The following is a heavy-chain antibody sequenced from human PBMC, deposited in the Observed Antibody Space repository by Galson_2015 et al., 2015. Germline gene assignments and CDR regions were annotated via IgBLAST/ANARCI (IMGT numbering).Heavy chain of an antibody. J-gene: IGHJ4*02. D-gene: IGHD3-10*01. CDR1: GFSFSSHS. Sequence: SLRLSCAASGFSFSSHSMNWVRQAPGKGLEWVSSISSSGTYLYYADSVKGRFTISRDNAKSSLYLQMNNLRAEDTAIYYCARGEITMIRGVPVYWGQGTLVTVSS. V-gene: IGHV3-21*01. CDR2: ISSSGTYL. CDR3: ARGEITMIRGVPVY.